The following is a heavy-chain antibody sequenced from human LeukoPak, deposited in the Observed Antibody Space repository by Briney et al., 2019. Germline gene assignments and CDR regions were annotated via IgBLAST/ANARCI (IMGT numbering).Heavy chain of an antibody. V-gene: IGHV3-20*01. J-gene: IGHJ4*02. Sequence: GRSLRLSCAASGFTFDDYGMSWVRQAPGKGLEWVSSINWNGDNTAYADSVKGRFTISRDNAKNSLYLQMNSLRAEDTALYHCARVHRYSSTWDSFDYWGQGTLVTVSS. CDR3: ARVHRYSSTWDSFDY. D-gene: IGHD6-13*01. CDR1: GFTFDDYG. CDR2: INWNGDNT.